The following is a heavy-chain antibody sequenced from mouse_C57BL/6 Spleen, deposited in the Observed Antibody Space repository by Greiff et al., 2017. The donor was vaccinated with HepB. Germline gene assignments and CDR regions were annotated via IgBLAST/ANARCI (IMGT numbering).Heavy chain of an antibody. D-gene: IGHD1-1*01. CDR3: TRWGTTVVAHFDY. Sequence: QVQLKESGAELVRPGASVTLSCKASGYTFTDYEMHWVKQTPVHGLEWIGAIDPETGGTAYNQKFKGKAILTADKSSSTAYMELRSLTSEDSAVYYCTRWGTTVVAHFDYWGQGTTLTVSS. V-gene: IGHV1-15*01. CDR1: GYTFTDYE. J-gene: IGHJ2*01. CDR2: IDPETGGT.